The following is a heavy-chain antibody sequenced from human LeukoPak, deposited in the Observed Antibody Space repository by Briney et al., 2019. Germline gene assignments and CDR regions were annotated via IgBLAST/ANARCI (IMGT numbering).Heavy chain of an antibody. D-gene: IGHD3-10*01. V-gene: IGHV3-74*01. CDR3: VRVGGRSSIGGDC. CDR1: GFTFSSYE. Sequence: GGSLRLSCAASGFTFSSYEMNWVRQAPGTGLVWVSRIKSDGSNSNYADCVKGRFTISRDNAKNTLYLQMNSLRAEDTAVYHCVRVGGRSSIGGDCWGQGTLVTVSS. CDR2: IKSDGSNS. J-gene: IGHJ4*02.